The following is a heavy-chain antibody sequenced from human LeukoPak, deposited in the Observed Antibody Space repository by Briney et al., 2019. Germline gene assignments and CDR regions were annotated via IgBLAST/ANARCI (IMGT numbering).Heavy chain of an antibody. D-gene: IGHD3-10*01. CDR3: AKDRGTMVRGVIIFDY. CDR2: ISRRSDDI. V-gene: IGHV3-21*04. CDR1: GFTFSSYG. Sequence: GGSLRLSCEGSGFTFSSYGMNWVRQAPGKGLEWVSFISRRSDDINYADFVKGRFTISRDNAKNSLYLQMNSLRAEDTALYYCAKDRGTMVRGVIIFDYWGQGTLVTVSS. J-gene: IGHJ4*02.